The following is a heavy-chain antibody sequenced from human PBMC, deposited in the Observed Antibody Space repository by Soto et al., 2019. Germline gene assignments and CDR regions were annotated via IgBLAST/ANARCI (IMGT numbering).Heavy chain of an antibody. Sequence: SETLSLTCTVSGGSISSYYWSWIRQPPGKGLEWIGYIYYSGSTNYNPSLKSRVTISVDTSKNQFSLKLSSVTAADTAVYYCARQLGGSSWPSVYYYYMDVWGKGTTVTVSS. CDR2: IYYSGST. CDR1: GGSISSYY. V-gene: IGHV4-59*08. D-gene: IGHD6-13*01. J-gene: IGHJ6*03. CDR3: ARQLGGSSWPSVYYYYMDV.